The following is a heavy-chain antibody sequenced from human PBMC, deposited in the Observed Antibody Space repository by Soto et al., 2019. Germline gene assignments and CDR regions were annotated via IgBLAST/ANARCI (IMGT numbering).Heavy chain of an antibody. CDR3: AKGQADXGDYYDY. J-gene: IGHJ4*02. D-gene: IGHD4-17*01. Sequence: SLKISCAASGFTFDDYAMHWVRQAPGKGLEWVSGISWNSGSIGHADSVKGRFTISRDNAKNSLYLQMNSLRAEDTALYYCAKGQADXGDYYDYWGQGTLVTVSS. CDR1: GFTFDDYA. V-gene: IGHV3-9*01. CDR2: ISWNSGSI.